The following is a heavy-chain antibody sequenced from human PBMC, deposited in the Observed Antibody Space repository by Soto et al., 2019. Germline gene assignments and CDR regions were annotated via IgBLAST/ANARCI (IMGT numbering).Heavy chain of an antibody. CDR1: GFTFSSYA. D-gene: IGHD2-15*01. V-gene: IGHV3-23*01. CDR3: AKDFAEYCSGGSCYGDY. CDR2: ISGSGGST. Sequence: EVQLLESGGGLVQPGGSLRLSCAASGFTFSSYAMSWVRQAPGKGLEWVSAISGSGGSTYYADSVKGRFTISRDNSKNTLYLQMTGLRAEDTAVYYCAKDFAEYCSGGSCYGDYWGQGTLVTVSS. J-gene: IGHJ4*02.